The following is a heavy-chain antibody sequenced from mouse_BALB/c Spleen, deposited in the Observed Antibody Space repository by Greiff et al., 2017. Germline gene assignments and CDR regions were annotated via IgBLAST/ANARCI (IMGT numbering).Heavy chain of an antibody. V-gene: IGHV14-4*02. J-gene: IGHJ4*01. CDR3: NEDRAMDY. CDR2: IDPENGDT. Sequence: VQLQQSGAELVRSGASVKLSCTASGFNIKNYYMHWVKQRPKQGLEWIGWIDPENGDTEYAPKFQGKATMTADTSSNTAYLQLSSLTSEDTAVYYCNEDRAMDYWGQGTSVTVSS. CDR1: GFNIKNYY.